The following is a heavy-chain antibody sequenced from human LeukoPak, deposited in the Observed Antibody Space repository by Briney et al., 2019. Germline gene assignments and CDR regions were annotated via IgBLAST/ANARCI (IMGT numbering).Heavy chain of an antibody. D-gene: IGHD7-27*01. Sequence: SETLSLTCTVSGGSISSSSYYWGWIRQPPGKGLEWIGSIYYSGSTYYNPSLKSRVTISVDTSKNQFSLKLSSVTAADTAVYYCATLTGDIVYWGQGTPVTVSS. V-gene: IGHV4-39*01. CDR1: GGSISSSSYY. J-gene: IGHJ4*02. CDR2: IYYSGST. CDR3: ATLTGDIVY.